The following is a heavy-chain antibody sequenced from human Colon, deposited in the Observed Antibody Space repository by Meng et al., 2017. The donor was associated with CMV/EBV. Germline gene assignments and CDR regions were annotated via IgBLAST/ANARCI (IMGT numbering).Heavy chain of an antibody. CDR1: GDSIRSHY. V-gene: IGHV4-59*11. CDR2: IYYSGSA. J-gene: IGHJ4*02. CDR3: ARGLGHASNNSLDY. Sequence: GSLRLSCTVSGDSIRSHYWSWIRQPPGKGLEWMGYIYYSGSATYSPSLRSRITISVDTSKNQFSLNLRSVTAADTAMYFCARGLGHASNNSLDYWGQGTLVTVFS. D-gene: IGHD1-1*01.